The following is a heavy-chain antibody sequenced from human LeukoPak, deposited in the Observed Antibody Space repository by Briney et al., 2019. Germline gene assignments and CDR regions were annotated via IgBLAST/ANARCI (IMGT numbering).Heavy chain of an antibody. Sequence: SGTLSLTCAVSGGSISNENWWSWVRQPPGKGLEWIGEIHHRGGTNYNPSLRSRVTISIDTSKNQFSLKLTSVTAADTAVYYCATPNDAFNIWGQGTMVTVSS. CDR2: IHHRGGT. V-gene: IGHV4-4*02. CDR1: GGSISNENW. CDR3: ATPNDAFNI. J-gene: IGHJ3*02.